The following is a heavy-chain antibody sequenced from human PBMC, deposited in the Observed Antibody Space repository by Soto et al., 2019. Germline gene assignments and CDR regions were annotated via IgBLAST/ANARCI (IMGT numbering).Heavy chain of an antibody. D-gene: IGHD1-26*01. Sequence: AASVKVSCKASGGTFSSYAISWVRQAPGQGLEWMGGIIPIFGTANYAQKFQGRVTITADKSTSTAYMELSSLRSEDTAVYYCARGPVGNGMDVWGQGTTVTVSS. CDR2: IIPIFGTA. J-gene: IGHJ6*02. V-gene: IGHV1-69*06. CDR1: GGTFSSYA. CDR3: ARGPVGNGMDV.